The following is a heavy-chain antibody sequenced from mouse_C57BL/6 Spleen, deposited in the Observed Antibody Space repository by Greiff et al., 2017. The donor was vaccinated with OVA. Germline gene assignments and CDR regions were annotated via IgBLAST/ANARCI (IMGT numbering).Heavy chain of an antibody. V-gene: IGHV5-4*01. CDR1: GFTFSSYA. D-gene: IGHD2-1*01. J-gene: IGHJ3*01. Sequence: EVQRVESGGGLVKPGGSLKLSCAASGFTFSSYAMSWVRQTPEKRLEWVATISDGGSYTYYPDNVKGRFTISRDNAKNNLYLQMSHLKSEDTAMYYCARGGYGNFWFAYWGQGTLVTVSA. CDR2: ISDGGSYT. CDR3: ARGGYGNFWFAY.